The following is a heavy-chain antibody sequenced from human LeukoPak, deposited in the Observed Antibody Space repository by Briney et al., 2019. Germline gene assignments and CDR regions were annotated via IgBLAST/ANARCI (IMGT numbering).Heavy chain of an antibody. CDR1: GGSISTYY. Sequence: SETLSLTCTVSGGSISTYYWSWIRQPPGKGLEWIGYIYYSGSTNQNPSLKSRVTISVDTSKNQFSLKLSSVTAADTAVYYCARQKMAPYYYYGMDVWGQGTTVTVSS. CDR2: IYYSGST. V-gene: IGHV4-59*08. CDR3: ARQKMAPYYYYGMDV. J-gene: IGHJ6*02. D-gene: IGHD2-8*01.